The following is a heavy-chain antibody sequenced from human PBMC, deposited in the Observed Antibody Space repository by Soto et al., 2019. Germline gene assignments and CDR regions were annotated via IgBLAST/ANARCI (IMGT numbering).Heavy chain of an antibody. Sequence: ASVKVSCKASGYTFTSYDINWVRQATGQGLEWMGWMNPNSGNTGYAQKFQGRVTMTRNTSISTAYMELSSLRSEDTAVYYCARYVAQPGDQAYDYWGQGTLVTVSS. CDR3: ARYVAQPGDQAYDY. D-gene: IGHD4-17*01. CDR2: MNPNSGNT. V-gene: IGHV1-8*01. J-gene: IGHJ4*02. CDR1: GYTFTSYD.